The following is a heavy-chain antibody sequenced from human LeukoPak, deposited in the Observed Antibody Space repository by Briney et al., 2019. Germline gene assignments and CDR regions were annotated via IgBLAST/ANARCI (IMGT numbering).Heavy chain of an antibody. CDR3: ARDRLTNDAFDI. CDR2: INSDGSGT. CDR1: GFTFSSYW. D-gene: IGHD2-8*01. Sequence: SGGSLRLSCAASGFTFSSYWMHWVRQAPGKGLVWVSRINSDGSGTSDADFVKGRFTISRDNSKNTLYLQMNSLRAEDTAMYYCARDRLTNDAFDIWGQGTMVTVSS. J-gene: IGHJ3*02. V-gene: IGHV3-74*01.